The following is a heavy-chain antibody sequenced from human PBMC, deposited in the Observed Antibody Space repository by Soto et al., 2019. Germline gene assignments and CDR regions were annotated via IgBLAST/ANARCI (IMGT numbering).Heavy chain of an antibody. CDR1: GGTFSSYA. CDR2: IIPIFGTA. V-gene: IGHV1-69*01. CDR3: ARAPLDGDYFLYYYGMDV. J-gene: IGHJ6*02. Sequence: QVQLVQSGAEVKKPGSSVKVSCKASGGTFSSYAISWVRQAPGQGLEWMGGIIPIFGTANYAQKFQGRVTITADESTSTAYMELSSLRSEDTAVYYCARAPLDGDYFLYYYGMDVWGQGTTVTVSS. D-gene: IGHD4-17*01.